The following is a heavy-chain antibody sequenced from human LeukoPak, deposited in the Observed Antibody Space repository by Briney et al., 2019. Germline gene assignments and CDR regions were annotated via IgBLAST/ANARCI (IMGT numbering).Heavy chain of an antibody. CDR2: IYYSGST. J-gene: IGHJ5*02. D-gene: IGHD6-19*01. CDR3: ARTTSGYSSGWYFGGGVNWFDP. Sequence: SETLSLTCTVSGGSISSYYWSWIRQPPGKGLEWIGYIYYSGSTNYNPSLKSRVTISVDTSKNQFSLKLSSVTAADTAVYYCARTTSGYSSGWYFGGGVNWFDPWGQGTLVTVSS. V-gene: IGHV4-59*01. CDR1: GGSISSYY.